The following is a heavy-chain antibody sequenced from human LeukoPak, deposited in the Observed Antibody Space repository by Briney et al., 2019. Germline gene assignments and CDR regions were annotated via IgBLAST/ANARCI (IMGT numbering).Heavy chain of an antibody. Sequence: PGGSLRLSCAASGFTVSNYGMHWVRQAPGKGLEWVAVISFDGRNRYYADSVKGRFTISRDNSKNTLYLQMNSLSADDTAVYYCAKDRGSGRVRGVIINYWGQGTLVTVSS. D-gene: IGHD3-10*01. CDR3: AKDRGSGRVRGVIINY. CDR2: ISFDGRNR. V-gene: IGHV3-30*18. CDR1: GFTVSNYG. J-gene: IGHJ4*02.